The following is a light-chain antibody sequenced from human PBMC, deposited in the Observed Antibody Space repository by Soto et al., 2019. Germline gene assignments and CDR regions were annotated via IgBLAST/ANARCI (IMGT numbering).Light chain of an antibody. V-gene: IGLV2-23*01. CDR3: CSFAGLNTLL. Sequence: QSVLTQPASVSGSPGQSITISCTGTSSDVGSYNLVSWYQQHPGKAPKRMIYEGSKRPSGVSNRFSGSKSGNTASLTISGLQAEDEADYYCCSFAGLNTLLFGGGTQLTVL. CDR1: SSDVGSYNL. CDR2: EGS. J-gene: IGLJ2*01.